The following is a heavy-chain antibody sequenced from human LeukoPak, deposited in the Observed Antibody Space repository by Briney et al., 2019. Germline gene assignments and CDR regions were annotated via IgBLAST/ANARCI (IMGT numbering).Heavy chain of an antibody. V-gene: IGHV1-2*02. CDR3: ARGHDYGDSLDY. CDR2: INPNSGGT. D-gene: IGHD4-17*01. J-gene: IGHJ4*02. Sequence: ASVKVSCKASGYTFTSYYMHWVRQAPGQGLEWMGWINPNSGGTNYAQKFQGRVTMTRDTSISTAYMELSRLRSDDTAVYYCARGHDYGDSLDYWGQGTLVTVSS. CDR1: GYTFTSYY.